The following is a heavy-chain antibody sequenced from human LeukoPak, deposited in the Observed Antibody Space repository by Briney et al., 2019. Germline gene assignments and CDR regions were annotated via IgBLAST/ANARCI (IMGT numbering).Heavy chain of an antibody. CDR1: GFTFSSYS. CDR3: ARHGSQWLKNWFDP. J-gene: IGHJ5*02. D-gene: IGHD6-19*01. CDR2: ISTSSSYI. Sequence: PGGSLRLFCAASGFTFSSYSMNWARQAPGKGLVWVSSISTSSSYIKYADSVKGRFTIPRQNAKHSLYLQMNSLRAEDTAVYYCARHGSQWLKNWFDPWGQGTLVTVSS. V-gene: IGHV3-21*01.